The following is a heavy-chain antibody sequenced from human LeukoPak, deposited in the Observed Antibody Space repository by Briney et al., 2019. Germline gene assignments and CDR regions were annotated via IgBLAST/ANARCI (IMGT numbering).Heavy chain of an antibody. D-gene: IGHD2-2*01. V-gene: IGHV1-18*01. CDR1: DYSFTSYG. J-gene: IGHJ4*02. CDR2: ISVYNGDT. CDR3: ARVGVPVKNDY. Sequence: ASVKVSCKASDYSFTSYGFSWLRQAPGQGLEYMGWISVYNGDTNYAQKLQGRVTMTTDTSTSTAYMELRSLKSDDTAVYYCARVGVPVKNDYWGQGTLVTVSS.